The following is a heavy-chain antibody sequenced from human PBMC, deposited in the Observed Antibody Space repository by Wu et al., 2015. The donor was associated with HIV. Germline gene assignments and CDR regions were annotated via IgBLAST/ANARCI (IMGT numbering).Heavy chain of an antibody. Sequence: QVHLVQSAGEVKKPGASVKVACKSSGYIFSDFGIHWVRQAPGEGLEWMGWISAQNGNRKYAQKFQGRVTLTTETSSSTAYMELRSLRYDDTAIYFCARGHYYDTSSSPIYWGPGTRVSVSS. D-gene: IGHD3-22*01. J-gene: IGHJ4*02. CDR1: GYIFSDFG. CDR3: ARGHYYDTSSSPIY. V-gene: IGHV1-18*01. CDR2: ISAQNGNR.